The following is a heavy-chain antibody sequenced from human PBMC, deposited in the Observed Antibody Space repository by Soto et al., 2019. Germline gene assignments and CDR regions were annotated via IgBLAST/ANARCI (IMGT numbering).Heavy chain of an antibody. J-gene: IGHJ1*01. V-gene: IGHV3-30*18. Sequence: QVQLVESGGGVVQPGRSLRLSCVASGFTFSSYGMHWVRQAPGKGLEWVAVISFDGSNKYYADSVKGRFTISRDNSKNSLYVQMNSLSAEDRAVYYCAKGGVFDYFNSWGQGTLVTVSS. CDR3: AKGGVFDYFNS. CDR1: GFTFSSYG. CDR2: ISFDGSNK. D-gene: IGHD3-16*01.